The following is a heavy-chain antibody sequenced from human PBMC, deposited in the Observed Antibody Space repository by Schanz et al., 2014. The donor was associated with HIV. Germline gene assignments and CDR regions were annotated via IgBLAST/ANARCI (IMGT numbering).Heavy chain of an antibody. D-gene: IGHD2-21*02. J-gene: IGHJ4*01. CDR3: ARGDFGGNSVDY. CDR2: VRHTGGT. Sequence: QVQLQQWGAGLLKPSETLNLTCAVYGGSFRGYYWTWIRQFPGVGLEWIGGVRHTGGTNYNPSLKVRGTMSMDTSKNQFSLKLTSVTAADTAVYFCARGDFGGNSVDYWGHGNLVTVSS. CDR1: GGSFRGYY. V-gene: IGHV4-34*01.